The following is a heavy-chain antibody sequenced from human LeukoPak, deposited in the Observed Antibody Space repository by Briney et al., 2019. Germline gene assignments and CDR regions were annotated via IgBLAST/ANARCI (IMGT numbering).Heavy chain of an antibody. D-gene: IGHD3-10*01. Sequence: SQTLSLTCTVPGGSISGGGYYWSWIRQHPGKGLEWIGYIYYSGSTYYNPSLKSRVTISVDTSKNQFSLKLSSVTAADTAGYYCARSWATMVRGGAFDIWGQGTMVTVSS. CDR3: ARSWATMVRGGAFDI. CDR1: GGSISGGGYY. J-gene: IGHJ3*02. CDR2: IYYSGST. V-gene: IGHV4-31*03.